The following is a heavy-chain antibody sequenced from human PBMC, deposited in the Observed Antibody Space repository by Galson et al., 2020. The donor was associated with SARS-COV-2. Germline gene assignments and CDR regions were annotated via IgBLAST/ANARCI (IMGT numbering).Heavy chain of an antibody. CDR1: GFPFSTYS. J-gene: IGHJ6*02. D-gene: IGHD5-18*01. Sequence: GESLKISCAASGFPFSTYSMNWVRLAPGKGLEWVSSISTSSSYTYYVDSVKGRFSISRDNPRNSLYLQMNSLRAEDTAVYYCARDEGIRGYNYGRIYYDMDVWGQGTTVTVSS. CDR3: ARDEGIRGYNYGRIYYDMDV. CDR2: ISTSSSYT. V-gene: IGHV3-21*01.